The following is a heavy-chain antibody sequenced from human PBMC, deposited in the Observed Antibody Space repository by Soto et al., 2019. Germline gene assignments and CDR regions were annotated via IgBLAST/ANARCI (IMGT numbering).Heavy chain of an antibody. CDR1: GYTFTSYA. J-gene: IGHJ3*02. Sequence: ASVKVSCKASGYTFTSYAMHWVRQAPGQRLEWMGWINAGNGNTKYSQKFQGRVTITRDTSASTAYMELSSLRSEDTAVYYYARDPTWDYGALNDAFDIWGQGTMVTVSS. V-gene: IGHV1-3*01. CDR3: ARDPTWDYGALNDAFDI. CDR2: INAGNGNT. D-gene: IGHD4-17*01.